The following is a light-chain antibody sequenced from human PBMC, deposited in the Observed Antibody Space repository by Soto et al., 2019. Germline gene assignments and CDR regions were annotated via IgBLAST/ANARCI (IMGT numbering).Light chain of an antibody. V-gene: IGLV2-14*01. CDR1: SNDVGIYNS. CDR2: DVS. J-gene: IGLJ1*01. CDR3: SSYTISSTYV. Sequence: QPALTQPASVSGSPGQAITISCTGTSNDVGIYNSVSWFQHHPGKGPKLVIYDVSNRPSGVSNRFSGSKSGNTASLTISGLQAEDEADYHCSSYTISSTYVFGTGTKVTVL.